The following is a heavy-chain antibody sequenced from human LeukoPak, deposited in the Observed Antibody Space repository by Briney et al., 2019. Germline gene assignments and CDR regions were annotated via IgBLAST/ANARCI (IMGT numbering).Heavy chain of an antibody. CDR3: ARELSYYDSSGSNTPFDY. CDR2: INPDSGGT. D-gene: IGHD3-22*01. J-gene: IGHJ4*02. CDR1: GYTFTGYY. Sequence: ASVKVSCKASGYTFTGYYMHWVRQAPGQGLEWMGWINPDSGGTNYAQKFQGRVTMTRDTSISTAYMELSRLRSDDTAVYYCARELSYYDSSGSNTPFDYWGQGTLVTVSS. V-gene: IGHV1-2*02.